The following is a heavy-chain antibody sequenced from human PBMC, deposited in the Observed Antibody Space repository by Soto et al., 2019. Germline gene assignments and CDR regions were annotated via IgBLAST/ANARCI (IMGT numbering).Heavy chain of an antibody. CDR2: INPNSGGT. D-gene: IGHD1-7*01. J-gene: IGHJ5*02. V-gene: IGHV1-2*04. CDR1: GYTFTGYY. CDR3: AGTLQNNWNYGLEP. Sequence: ASVKVSCKASGYTFTGYYMHWVRQPPGQGLGWMGWINPNSGGTNYAQKFQGWVTMTRDTSISTAYMELRSLRSDDTAVYYCAGTLQNNWNYGLEPWGQGTLVTLSS.